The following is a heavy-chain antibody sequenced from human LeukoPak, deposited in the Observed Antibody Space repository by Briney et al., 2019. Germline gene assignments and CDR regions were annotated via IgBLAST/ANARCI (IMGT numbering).Heavy chain of an antibody. J-gene: IGHJ4*02. D-gene: IGHD1-1*01. CDR1: GFTFSDHY. V-gene: IGHV3-72*01. CDR2: TRNKADSYTT. CDR3: TRRQPGAPRGFDY. Sequence: PGGSLRLSCAASGFTFSDHYMDWVRQAPGKGLEWVARTRNKADSYTTEYAASVKGRFTISRDDSKNSLYLQMNSLKTEDTAVYYCTRRQPGAPRGFDYWGQGTLVTVSS.